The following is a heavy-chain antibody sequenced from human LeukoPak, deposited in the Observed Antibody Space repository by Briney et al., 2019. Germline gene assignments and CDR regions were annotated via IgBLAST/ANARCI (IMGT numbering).Heavy chain of an antibody. J-gene: IGHJ5*02. D-gene: IGHD3-10*01. Sequence: GGSLRLSCAASGFTFSSYSINWVRQAPGKGLEWVSSISSSSSYIYYADSVKGRFTISRDNAKNSLYLQMNSLRAEDTAVYYCARYGSGSYFPPNWFDPWGQGTLVTVSS. CDR3: ARYGSGSYFPPNWFDP. CDR2: ISSSSSYI. CDR1: GFTFSSYS. V-gene: IGHV3-21*01.